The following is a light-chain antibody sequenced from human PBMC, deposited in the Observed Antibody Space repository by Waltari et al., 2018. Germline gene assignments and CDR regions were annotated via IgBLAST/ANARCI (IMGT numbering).Light chain of an antibody. V-gene: IGLV3-21*02. CDR2: DDS. CDR3: QVWDTGSDQYV. Sequence: SYVLTQPPAVSVAPGQTASITCGGNNIGMKRVNWYQQKPGQAPVLLVSDDSDRPSGIPERIAGSNSGNTATLTISGVEAGDEADYYCQVWDTGSDQYVFATGTKVTVL. CDR1: NIGMKR. J-gene: IGLJ1*01.